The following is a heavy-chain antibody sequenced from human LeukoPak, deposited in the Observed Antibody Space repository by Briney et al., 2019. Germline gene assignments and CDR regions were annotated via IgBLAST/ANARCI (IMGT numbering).Heavy chain of an antibody. V-gene: IGHV3-30-3*01. J-gene: IGHJ4*02. CDR2: ISYDGSNK. D-gene: IGHD3-22*01. CDR3: AREGFYYDSSGYYSAVDY. Sequence: GGSLRLSCAASGFTFSSYAMHWVRQAPGKGLEWVAVISYDGSNKYYADSVKGRFTISRDNSKNTLYLQMNSLRAEDTAVYYCAREGFYYDSSGYYSAVDYWGQGTPVTVSS. CDR1: GFTFSSYA.